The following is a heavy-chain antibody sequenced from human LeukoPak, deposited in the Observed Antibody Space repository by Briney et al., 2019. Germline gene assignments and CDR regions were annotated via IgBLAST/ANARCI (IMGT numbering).Heavy chain of an antibody. V-gene: IGHV3-30-3*01. Sequence: GRSLGLSCAASGFPFSSYAMHWVRQAPGKGLEWVAVISYDGSNKYNADSGKGRFTISRDNSNNPLYLQMNSLRAEDTAVYYCARAYCSSTSCYHPPYYYGMDVWGQGTTVTVSS. J-gene: IGHJ6*02. CDR3: ARAYCSSTSCYHPPYYYGMDV. CDR1: GFPFSSYA. CDR2: ISYDGSNK. D-gene: IGHD2-2*01.